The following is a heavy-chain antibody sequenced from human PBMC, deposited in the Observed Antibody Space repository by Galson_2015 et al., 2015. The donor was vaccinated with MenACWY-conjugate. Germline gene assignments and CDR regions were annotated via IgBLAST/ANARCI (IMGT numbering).Heavy chain of an antibody. CDR1: GFTFSSSW. V-gene: IGHV3-7*03. D-gene: IGHD3-10*01. Sequence: SLRLSCAASGFTFSSSWMSWVRQAPGKGLEWVANIKQDGREKYYVDSVKGRFTISRDNAKNSLYLQMNSLRAEDTAVYYCARDQVGWFGDFSSTNWFDPWGQGTLVTVSS. CDR3: ARDQVGWFGDFSSTNWFDP. J-gene: IGHJ5*02. CDR2: IKQDGREK.